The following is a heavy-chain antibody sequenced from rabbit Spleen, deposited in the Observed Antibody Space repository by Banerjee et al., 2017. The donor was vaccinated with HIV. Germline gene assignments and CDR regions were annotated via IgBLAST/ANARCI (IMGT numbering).Heavy chain of an antibody. CDR3: ARDSYIGSGTARGPDWLDL. D-gene: IGHD4-2*01. J-gene: IGHJ6*01. CDR2: IYTGGGGII. Sequence: QEQLEESGGDLVKPEGSLTLTCTASGFSFSRSYDMCWVRQAPGKGLEWIACIYTGGGGIIYYANWAKGRFTISKTSSTTVTLQMTSLTAADTATYFCARDSYIGSGTARGPDWLDLWGPGTLVTVS. V-gene: IGHV1S45*01. CDR1: GFSFSRSYD.